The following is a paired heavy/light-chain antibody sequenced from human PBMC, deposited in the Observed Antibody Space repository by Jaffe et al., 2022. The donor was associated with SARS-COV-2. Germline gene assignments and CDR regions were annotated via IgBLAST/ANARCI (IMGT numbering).Heavy chain of an antibody. CDR2: IHKNGDS. CDR1: AVSVSISTDY. Sequence: QVQLQESGPGLVKPSETLSLTCSVSAVSVSISTDYWSWVRQPPGKELEWLGYIHKNGDSNYNPSLKSRVTISLDTSKNQFSLKLSSVTVADTAVYYCAADSAPNRYFHWGQGTRVTVSS. V-gene: IGHV4-61*01. D-gene: IGHD6-25*01. CDR3: AADSAPNRYFH. J-gene: IGHJ4*02.
Light chain of an antibody. CDR3: QQHNIWPLT. J-gene: IGKJ4*01. CDR2: AAS. CDR1: QSVGNN. V-gene: IGKV3D-15*01. Sequence: EIVMTQSPATLSVSPGEGVTLSCRASQSVGNNLAWYRQKPGQAPRLLIYAASARAIGIPARFSGSGSGTDFTLTISSLQSEDFAVYYCQQHNIWPLTFGGGTKVEIK.